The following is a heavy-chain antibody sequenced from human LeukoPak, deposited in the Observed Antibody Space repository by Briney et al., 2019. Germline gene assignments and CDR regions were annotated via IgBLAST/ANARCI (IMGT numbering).Heavy chain of an antibody. CDR2: INHSGST. D-gene: IGHD3-3*01. Sequence: PSETLSLTCAVYGGSFSGYYWSWIRQPPGKGLEWIGEINHSGSTNYNPSLKSRITISVDTSKNHFSLKLSSVTAADTAVYYCARKVGGYDFWSGHGHMGVWGKGTTVTVSS. V-gene: IGHV4-34*01. CDR3: ARKVGGYDFWSGHGHMGV. CDR1: GGSFSGYY. J-gene: IGHJ6*03.